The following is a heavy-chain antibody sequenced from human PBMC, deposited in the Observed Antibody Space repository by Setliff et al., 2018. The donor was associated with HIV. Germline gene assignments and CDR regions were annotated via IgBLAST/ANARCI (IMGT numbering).Heavy chain of an antibody. Sequence: GGSLRLSCAASGFTFSSYSMNWVRQAPGKGLEWVSSISSSSSYIYYADSVKGQFTISRDNAKNSLYLQMNSLRAEDTAVYYCARGPYYYDSSGPFDYWGQGTLVTVSS. J-gene: IGHJ4*02. D-gene: IGHD3-22*01. V-gene: IGHV3-21*01. CDR1: GFTFSSYS. CDR2: ISSSSSYI. CDR3: ARGPYYYDSSGPFDY.